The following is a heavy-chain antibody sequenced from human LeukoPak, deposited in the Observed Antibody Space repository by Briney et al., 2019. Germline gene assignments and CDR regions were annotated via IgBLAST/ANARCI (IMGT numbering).Heavy chain of an antibody. Sequence: PSETLSLTCTVSGGSISSSSYHWGWIRQPPGKGLEWIASIYYSGNTYYNPSLKSRVTISVDTSKNQFSLKLSSVTAADTAVYYCARPTVAGTLYVDYWGQGTLVTVSS. CDR3: ARPTVAGTLYVDY. CDR1: GGSISSSSYH. J-gene: IGHJ4*02. D-gene: IGHD6-19*01. CDR2: IYYSGNT. V-gene: IGHV4-39*07.